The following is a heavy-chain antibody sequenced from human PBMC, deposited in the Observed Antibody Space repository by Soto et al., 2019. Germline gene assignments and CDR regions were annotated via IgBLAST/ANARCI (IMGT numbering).Heavy chain of an antibody. CDR2: ISSSSSTI. J-gene: IGHJ5*02. CDR1: GFTFSSYD. D-gene: IGHD6-19*01. CDR3: AGHGGQWLSRFDP. Sequence: EVQLVESGGGLVQPGGSLRLSCAASGFTFSSYDMNWVRQAPGKGLEWVSYISSSSSTIYYADSVKGRFTISRDNAKNSLYLQMNSLRAEDTAVDDGAGHGGQWLSRFDPWGQGIMVTVSS. V-gene: IGHV3-48*01.